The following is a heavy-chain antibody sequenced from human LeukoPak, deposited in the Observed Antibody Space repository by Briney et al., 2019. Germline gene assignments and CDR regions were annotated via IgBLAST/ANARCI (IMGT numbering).Heavy chain of an antibody. Sequence: GASVKVSCKASGYTFTSYGISWVRQAPGQGLEWMGWISAYNGNTNYAQKLQGRVTMTTDTSTSTAYMELRSLRSDDTAVYYCAREWWVGATRNYYYGMDVWGQGTTVTVSS. CDR1: GYTFTSYG. V-gene: IGHV1-18*01. D-gene: IGHD1-26*01. CDR3: AREWWVGATRNYYYGMDV. CDR2: ISAYNGNT. J-gene: IGHJ6*02.